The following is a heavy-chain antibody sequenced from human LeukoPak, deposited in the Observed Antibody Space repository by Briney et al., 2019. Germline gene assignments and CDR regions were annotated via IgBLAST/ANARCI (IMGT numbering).Heavy chain of an antibody. CDR1: GCTFSSYA. V-gene: IGHV1-69*05. CDR2: IIPIFGTA. CDR3: ARAPLRYFDWPTSY. J-gene: IGHJ4*02. Sequence: SVKVSCKASGCTFSSYAISWVRQVPGQGLEWMGGIIPIFGTANYAQKFQGRVTITTDESTSTAYMELSSLRSEDTAVYYCARAPLRYFDWPTSYWVQGTLVTVSS. D-gene: IGHD3-9*01.